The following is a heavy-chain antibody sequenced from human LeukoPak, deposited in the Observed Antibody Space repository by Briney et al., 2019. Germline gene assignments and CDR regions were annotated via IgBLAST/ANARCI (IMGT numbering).Heavy chain of an antibody. CDR2: INPNSGGT. J-gene: IGHJ4*02. CDR1: GYTFTGYY. D-gene: IGHD3-22*01. V-gene: IGHV1-2*02. Sequence: ASVKLSCKASGYTFTGYYMHWVRQAPGQGLEWMGWINPNSGGTNYAQKFQGRVTMTRDTSISTAYMELSRLRSDDTAVYYCARASGYYSPNPPGMWGQGTLVTVSS. CDR3: ARASGYYSPNPPGM.